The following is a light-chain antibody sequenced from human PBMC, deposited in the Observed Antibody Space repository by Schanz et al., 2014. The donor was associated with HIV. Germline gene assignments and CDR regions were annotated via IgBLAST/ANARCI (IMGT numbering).Light chain of an antibody. Sequence: EVVLTQSPGTLSLSPGERGTLSCRASQSISSSLLAWYQKKPGQAPTLLIYAASSRASGIPDRFSGSGSGADFTLTISGLEPEDFATYYCQQTYSTLYTFGQGTKLEIK. J-gene: IGKJ2*01. V-gene: IGKV3-20*01. CDR2: AAS. CDR3: QQTYSTLYT. CDR1: QSISSSL.